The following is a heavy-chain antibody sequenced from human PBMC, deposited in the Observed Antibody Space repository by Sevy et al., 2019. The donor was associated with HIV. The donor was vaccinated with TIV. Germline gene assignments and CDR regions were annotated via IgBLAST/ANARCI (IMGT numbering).Heavy chain of an antibody. CDR2: IYYSGST. J-gene: IGHJ3*02. D-gene: IGHD4-17*01. Sequence: SETLSLTCTVSGGSISSGDYYWSWIRQPPGKGLEWIGYIYYSGSTYYNPSLKSRVTISVDTSKNQFSLKLSSVTAADTAVYYCARAMRSDYGDSGDAFDIWGQGTMVTVSS. V-gene: IGHV4-30-4*01. CDR1: GGSISSGDYY. CDR3: ARAMRSDYGDSGDAFDI.